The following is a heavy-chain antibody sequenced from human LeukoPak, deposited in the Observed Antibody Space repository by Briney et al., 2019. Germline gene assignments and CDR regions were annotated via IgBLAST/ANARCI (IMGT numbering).Heavy chain of an antibody. CDR3: AKDYRGYMDV. CDR1: GFTFSSYG. J-gene: IGHJ6*03. V-gene: IGHV3-33*06. Sequence: PGGSLRLSCAASGFTFSSYGMHWVRQAPGKGLEWVAVIWYDGSNKYYADSVKGRFTISRDNFKNTLYLQMNSLRAEDTAVYYCAKDYRGYMDVWGKGTTVTVSS. CDR2: IWYDGSNK.